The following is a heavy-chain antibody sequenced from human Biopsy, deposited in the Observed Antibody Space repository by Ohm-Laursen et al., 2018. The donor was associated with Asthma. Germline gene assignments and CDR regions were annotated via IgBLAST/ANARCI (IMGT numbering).Heavy chain of an antibody. V-gene: IGHV1-2*06. D-gene: IGHD3-9*01. CDR2: INPNSGGT. Sequence: ASVKVSCNASGYNFISFAIHWVRQAPGQRLEWMGRINPNSGGTNYAQKFQGRVTMTRDTSISTAYMEVSRLRSDDTAVYYCARTYYDFLTGQVKDVFGVWGQGTMVTVSS. CDR3: ARTYYDFLTGQVKDVFGV. CDR1: GYNFISFA. J-gene: IGHJ3*01.